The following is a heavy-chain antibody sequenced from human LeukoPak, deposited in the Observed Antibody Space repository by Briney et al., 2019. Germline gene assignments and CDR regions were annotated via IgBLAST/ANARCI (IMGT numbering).Heavy chain of an antibody. CDR3: VRGWADTVMSRMDS. D-gene: IGHD5-18*01. J-gene: IGHJ4*02. CDR1: GFTFSTYW. Sequence: GGSLRLSCAASGFTFSTYWMNWIRQAPGKGLEWVANIKQDGSAQFYVYSVKGRFTISRDNAKTSLYLQMNSLRAEDTAVYYCVRGWADTVMSRMDSWGQGTLVTVSS. V-gene: IGHV3-7*01. CDR2: IKQDGSAQ.